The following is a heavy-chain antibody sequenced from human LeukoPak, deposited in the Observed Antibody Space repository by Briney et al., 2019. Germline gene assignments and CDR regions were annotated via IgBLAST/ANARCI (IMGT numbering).Heavy chain of an antibody. CDR1: GFNFGDYA. V-gene: IGHV3-23*01. CDR2: ISGSGGST. D-gene: IGHD1-26*01. CDR3: AKEPRIVGALAYFDY. J-gene: IGHJ4*02. Sequence: GGSLRLSCEASGFNFGDYAMSWVRQAPGKGLEWVSAISGSGGSTYYADSVKGRFTISRDNSKNTLYLQMNSLRAEDTAVYYCAKEPRIVGALAYFDYWGQGTLVTVSS.